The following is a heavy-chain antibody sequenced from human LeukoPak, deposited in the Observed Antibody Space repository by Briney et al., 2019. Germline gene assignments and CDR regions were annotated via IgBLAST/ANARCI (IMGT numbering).Heavy chain of an antibody. Sequence: ASVKVSCKASGGTFSSYAISWVRQAPGQGLEWMGGIIPIFGTANYAQKFQGRVTITADESTSTAYMELSSLRPEDTAVYYCARDRHYYGSGSSPGVDPWGQGTLVTVSS. J-gene: IGHJ5*02. V-gene: IGHV1-69*01. CDR2: IIPIFGTA. D-gene: IGHD3-10*01. CDR1: GGTFSSYA. CDR3: ARDRHYYGSGSSPGVDP.